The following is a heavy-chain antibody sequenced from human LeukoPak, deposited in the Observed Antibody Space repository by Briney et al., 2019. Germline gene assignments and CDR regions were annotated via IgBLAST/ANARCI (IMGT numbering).Heavy chain of an antibody. V-gene: IGHV3-23*01. J-gene: IGHJ4*02. D-gene: IGHD5-18*01. CDR2: ISGSGGSA. Sequence: GGSLRLSCAASGFTFSSYAMSWVRQAPGKGLEWVSAISGSGGSAYYADSVKGRFTISGDNSKNTLYLQMNSLRAEDTAVYYCAKVGKNSYGTSPDFDYWGQGTLVTVSS. CDR3: AKVGKNSYGTSPDFDY. CDR1: GFTFSSYA.